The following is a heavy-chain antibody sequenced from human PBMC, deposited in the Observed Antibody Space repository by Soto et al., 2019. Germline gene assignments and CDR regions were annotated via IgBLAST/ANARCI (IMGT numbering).Heavy chain of an antibody. Sequence: SQTLSVTCAISGDSVSSNNAAWNWIRQSPSRGLEWLGRTYYRSRWYNDYAVSVKSRITVNPDTSKNQFSLQLTSVTPEDTAVYYCAGTTSNYWYYMDVWGKGTTVTVSS. CDR1: GDSVSSNNAA. V-gene: IGHV6-1*01. J-gene: IGHJ6*03. CDR3: AGTTSNYWYYMDV. CDR2: TYYRSRWYN. D-gene: IGHD1-7*01.